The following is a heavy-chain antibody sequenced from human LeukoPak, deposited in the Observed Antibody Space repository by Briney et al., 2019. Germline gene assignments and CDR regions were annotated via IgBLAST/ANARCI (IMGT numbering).Heavy chain of an antibody. CDR3: ARHPMYFDY. CDR2: IYYSGST. Sequence: SETLSLTCAVYGGSFSGYYWSWIRQPPGKGLEWIGSIYYSGSTYYNPSLESRVTISVDTSKNQFSLKLSSVTAADTAVYYCARHPMYFDYWGQGTLVTVSS. CDR1: GGSFSGYY. J-gene: IGHJ4*02. V-gene: IGHV4-34*01.